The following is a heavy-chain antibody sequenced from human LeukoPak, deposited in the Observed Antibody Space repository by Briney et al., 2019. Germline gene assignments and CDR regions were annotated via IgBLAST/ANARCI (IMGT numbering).Heavy chain of an antibody. V-gene: IGHV3-23*01. J-gene: IGHJ3*02. Sequence: PGGTLRLSCAASGFTFSNYGMNWVRQAPGKGLEWVSGISGSGDTTYYADSVKGRFTISRDNSKNTLYGQMNSLRAEDTAVYYCARDRYFGSPDAFDIWGQGTMVTVSS. CDR3: ARDRYFGSPDAFDI. CDR1: GFTFSNYG. CDR2: ISGSGDTT. D-gene: IGHD3-9*01.